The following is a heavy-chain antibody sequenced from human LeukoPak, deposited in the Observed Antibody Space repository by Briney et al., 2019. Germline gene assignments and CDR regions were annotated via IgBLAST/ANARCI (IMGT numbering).Heavy chain of an antibody. CDR2: INHDGSEK. D-gene: IGHD3-10*01. J-gene: IGHJ4*02. CDR3: ARGTALPGVDY. CDR1: GFTFSNSW. Sequence: PGGSLSLSCAASGFTFSNSWMNWFRQAPGRLEWVANINHDGSEKNYVDSVEGRFTITRDNTKKSLYLQMNSLGAEDTAVYYCARGTALPGVDYWGQGTLVIVSS. V-gene: IGHV3-7*01.